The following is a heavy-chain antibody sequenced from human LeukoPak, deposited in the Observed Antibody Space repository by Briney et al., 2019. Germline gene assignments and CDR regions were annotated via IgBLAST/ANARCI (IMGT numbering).Heavy chain of an antibody. CDR2: INPSGGTT. CDR3: ARGRGTGMVDGY. Sequence: ASVKVSCKASGYTFTGYYMHWVRQAPGQGLEWMGIINPSGGTTSYAQKFQGRVTMTRDTSTSTAYMELSSLRSEDTAVYYCARGRGTGMVDGYWGQGTLVTVSS. D-gene: IGHD5-18*01. V-gene: IGHV1-46*01. J-gene: IGHJ4*02. CDR1: GYTFTGYY.